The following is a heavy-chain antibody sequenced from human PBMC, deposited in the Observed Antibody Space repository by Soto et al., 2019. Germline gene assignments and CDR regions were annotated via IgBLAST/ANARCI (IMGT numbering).Heavy chain of an antibody. V-gene: IGHV3-30-3*01. CDR1: GFTFSSYA. CDR3: ARSWAHSSSRSPGDY. J-gene: IGHJ4*02. Sequence: PGGSLRLSCAASGFTFSSYAMHWVRQAPGKGLEWVAVISYDGSNKYYADSVKGRFTISRDNSKNTLYLQMNSLRAEDTAVYYCARSWAHSSSRSPGDYWGQGTLVTVSS. D-gene: IGHD6-13*01. CDR2: ISYDGSNK.